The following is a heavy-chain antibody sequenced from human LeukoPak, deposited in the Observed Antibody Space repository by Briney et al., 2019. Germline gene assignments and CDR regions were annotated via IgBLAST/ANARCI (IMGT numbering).Heavy chain of an antibody. J-gene: IGHJ4*02. CDR1: GFSLSSSGVG. D-gene: IGHD5-18*01. Sequence: SGPTLVKPTQTLTLTCTFSGFSLSSSGVGVGWIRQPPGKAPEWLALIYWDDDKRYSPSLKSRLTITKDTSKNQVVLRMTNMDPVDTATYYCAHEGYGYPFGYWGQGTLVTVSS. CDR2: IYWDDDK. V-gene: IGHV2-5*02. CDR3: AHEGYGYPFGY.